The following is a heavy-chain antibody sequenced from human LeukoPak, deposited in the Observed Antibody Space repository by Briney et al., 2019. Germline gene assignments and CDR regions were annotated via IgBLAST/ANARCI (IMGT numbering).Heavy chain of an antibody. V-gene: IGHV1-2*02. J-gene: IGHJ3*02. Sequence: GASVKVSCKASGYTFTGYYMHWVRQAPGQGLEWMGWINPNSGGTNYAQKFQGRVTMTRDTSISTAYMELSRLRSDDTAVYYCARGTNVDIIVVPAAIAFDIWGQGTMVTVSS. CDR3: ARGTNVDIIVVPAAIAFDI. CDR2: INPNSGGT. CDR1: GYTFTGYY. D-gene: IGHD2-2*01.